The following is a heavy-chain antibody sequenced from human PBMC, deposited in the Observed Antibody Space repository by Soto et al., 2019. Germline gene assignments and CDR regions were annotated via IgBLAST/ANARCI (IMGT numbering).Heavy chain of an antibody. CDR3: AKGFFQYTPLALFDD. CDR1: GFTFSSYG. J-gene: IGHJ4*02. D-gene: IGHD3-3*01. Sequence: PGGSLRLSCAASGFTFSSYGMHWVRQAPGKGLEWVAVISYDGSNKYYADSVKGRFTISRDNSKNTLYLQMNSLRAEDTAVYYCAKGFFQYTPLALFDDSGRGRLVTVT. V-gene: IGHV3-30*18. CDR2: ISYDGSNK.